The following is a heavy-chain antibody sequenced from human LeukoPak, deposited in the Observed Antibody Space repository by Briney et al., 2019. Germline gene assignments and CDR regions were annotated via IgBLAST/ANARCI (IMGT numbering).Heavy chain of an antibody. Sequence: GGSLRLSCAASGFTFSNYWMTWARQVPGKGLEWVANIKQDGSEKHYVESVRGRFNISRDNAGNSLYLQMDSLRVDDTAVYYCARVGAWELQRVFENWGQGTLVTVSS. CDR2: IKQDGSEK. CDR3: ARVGAWELQRVFEN. D-gene: IGHD1-26*01. V-gene: IGHV3-7*01. CDR1: GFTFSNYW. J-gene: IGHJ4*02.